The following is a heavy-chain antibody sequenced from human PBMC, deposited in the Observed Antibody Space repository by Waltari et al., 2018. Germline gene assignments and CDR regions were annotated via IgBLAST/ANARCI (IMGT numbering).Heavy chain of an antibody. J-gene: IGHJ6*02. CDR1: GGTFSRYA. CDR2: IIPIFGTA. V-gene: IGHV1-69*01. CDR3: ARDRTPHDGMDV. D-gene: IGHD2-2*01. Sequence: QVQLVQSGAEVKKPGSSVKVSCKASGGTFSRYAIRWVRQAPGQGLEWMGGIIPIFGTANYAQKFQGRVTITADESTSTAYMELSSLRSEDTAVYYCARDRTPHDGMDVWGQGTTVTVSS.